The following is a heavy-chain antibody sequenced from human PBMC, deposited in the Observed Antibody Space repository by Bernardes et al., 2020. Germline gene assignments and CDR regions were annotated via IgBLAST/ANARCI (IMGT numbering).Heavy chain of an antibody. V-gene: IGHV1-18*01. Sequence: ASVKVSCKASGYTFTSYGISWVRQAPGQGLEWMGWFSAYNGNTNYAQQLQGRVTMTTDTSTSTAYMELRSLRSDDTAVYYCAREYPASAKYCSSTSCYVYYYYYGMDVWGQGTTVTVSS. CDR1: GYTFTSYG. J-gene: IGHJ6*02. CDR2: FSAYNGNT. D-gene: IGHD2-2*01. CDR3: AREYPASAKYCSSTSCYVYYYYYGMDV.